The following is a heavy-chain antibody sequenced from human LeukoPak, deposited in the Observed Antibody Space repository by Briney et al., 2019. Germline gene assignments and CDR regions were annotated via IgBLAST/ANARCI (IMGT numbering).Heavy chain of an antibody. J-gene: IGHJ6*02. Sequence: GGSLRLSCAASGFTFSSYAMSWVRQAPGKGLEWVSAISGSGGSTYYADSVKGRFTISRDNSKNTLYLQMNSLRAEDTAVYYCAKIMGDSSGWAYYYYGMDVWGQGTTVTVSS. V-gene: IGHV3-23*01. D-gene: IGHD6-19*01. CDR1: GFTFSSYA. CDR2: ISGSGGST. CDR3: AKIMGDSSGWAYYYYGMDV.